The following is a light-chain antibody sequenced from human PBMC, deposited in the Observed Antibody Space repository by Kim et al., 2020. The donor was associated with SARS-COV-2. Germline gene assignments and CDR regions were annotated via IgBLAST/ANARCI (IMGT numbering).Light chain of an antibody. J-gene: IGLJ2*01. CDR3: QVWDTSDHVV. CDR1: NIGSKS. V-gene: IGLV3-21*03. CDR2: DDG. Sequence: VAPGKTATITCGGNNIGSKSAHWYQQKPGQAPVLVASDDGDRPSGIPERISGTNSANTATLTISRVDAGDEADYYCQVWDTSDHVVFGGGTQLTVL.